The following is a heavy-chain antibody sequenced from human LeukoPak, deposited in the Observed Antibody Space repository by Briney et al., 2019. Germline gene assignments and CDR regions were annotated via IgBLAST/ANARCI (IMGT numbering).Heavy chain of an antibody. D-gene: IGHD3-10*01. CDR2: INPNSGGT. CDR1: GYTFTGYY. V-gene: IGHV1-2*06. J-gene: IGHJ6*03. CDR3: ARDGANKVRGVHYYYMDV. Sequence: ASVKVSCKASGYTFTGYYIHWARQAPGQGVEWMGRINPNSGGTNYAQKFQGRVTMTRDTSIGTAYMELSSLRSDDTALYYCARDGANKVRGVHYYYMDVWGKGTTVTVSS.